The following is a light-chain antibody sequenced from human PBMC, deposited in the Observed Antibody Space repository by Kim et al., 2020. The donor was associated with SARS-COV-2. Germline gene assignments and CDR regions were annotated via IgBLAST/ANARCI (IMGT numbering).Light chain of an antibody. CDR2: DVS. CDR3: SSYTSSSTWV. J-gene: IGLJ3*02. CDR1: SMDVGGYNY. Sequence: SFPISGTGTSMDVGGYNYVSWYQQHPGKAPKLMIYDVSKRPSGVSNRFSGSKSGNTASLTISGLQAEDEADYYCSSYTSSSTWVFGGGTQLTVL. V-gene: IGLV2-14*04.